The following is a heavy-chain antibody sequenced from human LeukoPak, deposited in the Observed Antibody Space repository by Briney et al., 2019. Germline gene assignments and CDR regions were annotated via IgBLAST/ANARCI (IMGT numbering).Heavy chain of an antibody. J-gene: IGHJ4*02. CDR1: GFTFSSYG. CDR3: ARGEGGGSYFDY. V-gene: IGHV3-33*01. Sequence: GGSLRLSCAASGFTFSSYGMHWVRQAPGKGLEWVAVIWYDGSNKYYADSVKGRFTISRDNSKNTLYLQMNSLRAEDTAVYYCARGEGGGSYFDYWGQGTLVTVSS. D-gene: IGHD6-25*01. CDR2: IWYDGSNK.